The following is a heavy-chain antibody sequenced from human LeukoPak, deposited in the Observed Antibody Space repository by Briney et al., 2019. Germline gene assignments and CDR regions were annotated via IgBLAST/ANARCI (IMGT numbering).Heavy chain of an antibody. D-gene: IGHD2-15*01. V-gene: IGHV4-34*01. CDR1: GGSFSAYY. Sequence: SETLSLTCAVYGGSFSAYYRSWVRQPPGNGLEWIGEINHSGTTNYNPSLKTRFPISVDTSNSQFTWKLRAVTAAATAVYYVAAGCQTPMYYYYYSLVVSGKGDTVTVSS. J-gene: IGHJ6*03. CDR2: INHSGTT. CDR3: AAGCQTPMYYYYYSLVV.